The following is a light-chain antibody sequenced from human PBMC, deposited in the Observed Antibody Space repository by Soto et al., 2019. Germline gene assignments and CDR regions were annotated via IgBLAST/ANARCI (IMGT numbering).Light chain of an antibody. CDR1: SSDVGCYNA. Sequence: QSAPTQPASVSVSPGQSITISCTGTSSDVGCYNAVSWYQQHTGKAPKLMISDVSNRPSGVSNRVSGAQSGNTASLTISWLHAEDEADYCCISYTSGSTLLYVFGTGTKLAVL. J-gene: IGLJ1*01. V-gene: IGLV2-14*01. CDR2: DVS. CDR3: ISYTSGSTLLYV.